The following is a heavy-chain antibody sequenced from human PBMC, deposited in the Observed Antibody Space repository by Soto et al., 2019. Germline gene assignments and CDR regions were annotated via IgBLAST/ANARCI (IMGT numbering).Heavy chain of an antibody. V-gene: IGHV4-4*02. D-gene: IGHD6-13*01. CDR2: INHRGSA. CDR1: GASVSSTYW. Sequence: TSETLSLICAVSGASVSSTYWWSWVRQPPGKGPEWIGEINHRGSANYNPSLKSRVTISVDISKSQFSLRLTSVTAADTAVYYCARYNAASGTYYFEFWGQGALVTVSS. J-gene: IGHJ4*02. CDR3: ARYNAASGTYYFEF.